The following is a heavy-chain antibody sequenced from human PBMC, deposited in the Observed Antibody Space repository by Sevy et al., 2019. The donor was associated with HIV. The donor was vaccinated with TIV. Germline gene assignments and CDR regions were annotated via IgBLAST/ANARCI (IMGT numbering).Heavy chain of an antibody. Sequence: SETLSLTCAVYGGSFSGYYWSWIRQPPGKGLEWIGEINHSGSTNYNPSLKSRVTISVDTSKNQFSLKLSSVTAADTAVYYCAIGRPHYDSSGYYYDWYFDLWGRGTLVTVSS. CDR1: GGSFSGYY. CDR2: INHSGST. V-gene: IGHV4-34*01. J-gene: IGHJ2*01. D-gene: IGHD3-22*01. CDR3: AIGRPHYDSSGYYYDWYFDL.